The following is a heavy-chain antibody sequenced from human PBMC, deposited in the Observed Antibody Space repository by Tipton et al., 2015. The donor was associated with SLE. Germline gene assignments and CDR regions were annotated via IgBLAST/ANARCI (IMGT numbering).Heavy chain of an antibody. D-gene: IGHD3-10*01. CDR1: GYSISSGYY. V-gene: IGHV4-38-2*01. Sequence: TLSLTCAVSGYSISSGYYWGWIRQPPGKGLEWIGSIYHSGSTYYNPSLKSRVTISVDTSKSQFSLDLTSVTAADTAVYYCARRGLAYYYGSGRALDIWGQGTMVTVSS. CDR3: ARRGLAYYYGSGRALDI. CDR2: IYHSGST. J-gene: IGHJ3*02.